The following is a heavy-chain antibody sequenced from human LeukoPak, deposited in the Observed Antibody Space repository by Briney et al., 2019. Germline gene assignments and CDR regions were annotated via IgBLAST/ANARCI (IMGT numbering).Heavy chain of an antibody. CDR2: IIPIFGTA. Sequence: ASVKVSCKASGYTFTSYDINWVRQATGQGLEWMGIIPIFGTANYAQKFQGRVTITTDESTSTAYMELSSLRSEDTAVYYCARGEGDRWGQGTLVTVSS. J-gene: IGHJ5*02. CDR3: ARGEGDR. V-gene: IGHV1-69*05. CDR1: GYTFTSYD.